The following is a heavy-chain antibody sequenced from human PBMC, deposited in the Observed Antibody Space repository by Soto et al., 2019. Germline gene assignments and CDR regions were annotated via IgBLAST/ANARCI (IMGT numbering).Heavy chain of an antibody. D-gene: IGHD3-10*01. CDR3: ARDEGEWFGELSYYYYYGMDV. Sequence: PGGSLRLSCAASGFTFSSYSMNWVRQAPGKGLEWVSSISSSSSYIYYADSVKGRFTISRDNAKNSLYLQMNSLRAEDTAVYYCARDEGEWFGELSYYYYYGMDVWGQRTTVTVSS. CDR2: ISSSSSYI. CDR1: GFTFSSYS. J-gene: IGHJ6*02. V-gene: IGHV3-21*01.